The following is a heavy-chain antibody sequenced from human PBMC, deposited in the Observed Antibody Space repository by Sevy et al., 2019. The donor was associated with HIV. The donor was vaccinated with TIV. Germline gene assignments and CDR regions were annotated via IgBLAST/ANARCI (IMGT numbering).Heavy chain of an antibody. V-gene: IGHV3-23*01. J-gene: IGHJ4*02. CDR3: GREGCTRPHDY. CDR2: LSFGCGKI. D-gene: IGHD2-8*01. Sequence: WGSLRLSCAASGFAFYDYSMSWIRQAPGKGLEWVATLSFGCGKINYADSVKGRFTISRDNSKNSFYLQMDNLRVEDTALYYCGREGCTRPHDYWGQGTRVTVS. CDR1: GFAFYDYS.